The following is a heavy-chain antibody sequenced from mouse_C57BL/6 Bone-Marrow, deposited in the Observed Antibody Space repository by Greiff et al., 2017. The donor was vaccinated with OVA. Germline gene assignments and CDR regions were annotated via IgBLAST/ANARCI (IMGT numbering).Heavy chain of an antibody. CDR3: ARQNGSGYFDY. D-gene: IGHD1-1*01. CDR2: ISNGGGST. Sequence: EVKLVESGGGLVQPGGSLKLSCAASGFTFNDYYMYWVRQTPEKRLEWVAYISNGGGSTYYPDTVKGRFTISRDNAKNTLYLQMSRLKSEDTAMYYCARQNGSGYFDYWGQGTTLTVSS. V-gene: IGHV5-12*01. CDR1: GFTFNDYY. J-gene: IGHJ2*01.